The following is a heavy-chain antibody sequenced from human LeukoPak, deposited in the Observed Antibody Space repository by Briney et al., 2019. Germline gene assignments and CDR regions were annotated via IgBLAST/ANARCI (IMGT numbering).Heavy chain of an antibody. CDR3: ARSVPVYGDYDY. V-gene: IGHV4-59*12. CDR2: IYYSGST. D-gene: IGHD2-21*01. CDR1: GGSISSYY. Sequence: SETLSLTCTVSGGSISSYYWSWIRQPPGKGLEWIGYIYYSGSTNYNPSLKSRVTISVDTSKNQFSLKLSSVTAADTAVYYCARSVPVYGDYDYWGQGTLVTVSS. J-gene: IGHJ4*02.